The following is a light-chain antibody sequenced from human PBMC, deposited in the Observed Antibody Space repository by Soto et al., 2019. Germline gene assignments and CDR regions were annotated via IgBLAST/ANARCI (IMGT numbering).Light chain of an antibody. CDR3: QQSYNSPMFS. J-gene: IGKJ2*01. V-gene: IGKV1-39*01. CDR1: QNINNY. Sequence: DIQMTQSPSSLSASVGDRVTITCQSSQNINNYLNWYQQKPGRAPELLIFAASSLGDGVPSRFSGSGSSTHFTLTITSLQPEDSATCYCQQSYNSPMFSFGQGTKVAIK. CDR2: AAS.